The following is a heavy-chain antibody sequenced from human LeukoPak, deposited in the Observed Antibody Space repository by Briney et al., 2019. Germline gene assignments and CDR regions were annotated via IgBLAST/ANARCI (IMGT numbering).Heavy chain of an antibody. CDR1: GFTFDDYG. J-gene: IGHJ4*02. Sequence: TGGSLRLSCAASGFTFDDYGMSWVRQAPGKGLEWVSGINWNGGSTGYADSVKGRFTISRDNSKNTLYLQMNSLRVEDTAVYFCARSFGGVITDWGQGTLVTVSS. D-gene: IGHD3-16*01. CDR2: INWNGGST. V-gene: IGHV3-20*04. CDR3: ARSFGGVITD.